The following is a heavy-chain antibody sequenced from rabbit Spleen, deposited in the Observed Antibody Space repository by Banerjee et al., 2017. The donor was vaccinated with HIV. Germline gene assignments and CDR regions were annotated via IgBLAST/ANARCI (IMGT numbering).Heavy chain of an antibody. V-gene: IGHV1S45*01. J-gene: IGHJ4*01. D-gene: IGHD6-1*01. CDR2: LTEPIFGTT. CDR1: GFSFSTSHY. CDR3: ARVGGVGVYGYATL. Sequence: QEQLEESGRDLVKPEGSLTLTCKASGFSFSTSHYMTWVRQAPGKGLEWIGLTEPIFGTTYYATWVNGRFTISSHNAQNTLYLQLKSLTAADTATYFCARVGGVGVYGYATLWGPGTLVTVS.